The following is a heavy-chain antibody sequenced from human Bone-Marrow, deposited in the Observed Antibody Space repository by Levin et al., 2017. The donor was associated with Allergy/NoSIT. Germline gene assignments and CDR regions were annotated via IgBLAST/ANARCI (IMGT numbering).Heavy chain of an antibody. D-gene: IGHD3-22*01. V-gene: IGHV3-23*01. Sequence: AGGSLRLSCAASGFIFSNYAMNWVRQAPGKGLEWVSQISGSGGNTHYADSVKGRFTFSRDNSKNTPYLQMKSLRAEDTAVYYCAGYDTSAYHSPFDYWGQGTLVTVSS. CDR3: AGYDTSAYHSPFDY. CDR2: ISGSGGNT. CDR1: GFIFSNYA. J-gene: IGHJ4*02.